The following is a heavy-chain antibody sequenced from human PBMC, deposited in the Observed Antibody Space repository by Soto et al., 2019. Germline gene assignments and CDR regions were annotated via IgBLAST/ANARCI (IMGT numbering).Heavy chain of an antibody. V-gene: IGHV3-33*01. CDR3: ARDPEHYYDSSGESLDY. CDR1: GFTFSSYG. Sequence: QPGGSLRLSCAASGFTFSSYGMHWVRQAPGKGLEWVAVIWYDGSNKYYADSVKGRFTISRDNSKNTLYLQMNSLRAEDTAVYYCARDPEHYYDSSGESLDYWGQGTLVTVSS. CDR2: IWYDGSNK. D-gene: IGHD3-22*01. J-gene: IGHJ4*02.